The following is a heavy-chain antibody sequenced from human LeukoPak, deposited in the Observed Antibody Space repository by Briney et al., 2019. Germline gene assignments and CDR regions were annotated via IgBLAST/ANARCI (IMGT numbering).Heavy chain of an antibody. CDR1: GFTFNSYW. CDR3: ARAPSEIGGYYPEYFRH. CDR2: IQSDGST. V-gene: IGHV3-74*01. J-gene: IGHJ1*01. D-gene: IGHD3-22*01. Sequence: GGSLRLSCAASGFTFNSYWMHWVRQAPGKGLVWVSRIQSDGSTRYADSVKGRFTISRDNAKNTVSLQMTSLRAEDTGVYYCARAPSEIGGYYPEYFRHWGQGTLVIVSS.